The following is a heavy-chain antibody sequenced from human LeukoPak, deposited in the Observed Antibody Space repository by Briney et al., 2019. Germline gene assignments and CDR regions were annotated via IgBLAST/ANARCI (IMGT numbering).Heavy chain of an antibody. J-gene: IGHJ4*02. V-gene: IGHV4-34*01. D-gene: IGHD3-10*01. CDR2: INHSGST. Sequence: SETLSLTCAVYGGSFSGYYWSWIRQPPGKGLEWIGEINHSGSTNYNPSLKSRVTISVDTSKNQFSLKLSSVTAADTAVYYCARPGYKGARGVIRFDYWGQGTLVTVSS. CDR3: ARPGYKGARGVIRFDY. CDR1: GGSFSGYY.